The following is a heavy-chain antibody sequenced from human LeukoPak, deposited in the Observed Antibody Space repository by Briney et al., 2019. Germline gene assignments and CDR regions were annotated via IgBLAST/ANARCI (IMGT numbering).Heavy chain of an antibody. CDR1: GYTFTGYY. V-gene: IGHV1-2*02. CDR2: INPNSGGT. CDR3: ARDAARGSYGFAAFDI. J-gene: IGHJ3*02. D-gene: IGHD1-26*01. Sequence: ASVKVSCKASGYTFTGYYMHWVRQAPGQGLEWMGWINPNSGGTNYAQKFQHRVTMTRDSSLSTAYMELSRLRSDDTAVYYCARDAARGSYGFAAFDIWGQGTMVTVSS.